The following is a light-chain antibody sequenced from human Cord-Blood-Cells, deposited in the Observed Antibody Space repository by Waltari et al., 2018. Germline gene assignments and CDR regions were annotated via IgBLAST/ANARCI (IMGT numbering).Light chain of an antibody. CDR1: SSDVGGYNY. CDR3: SSYAGSNNFV. Sequence: QSALTQPPSASGSPGQSVTISCTGTSSDVGGYNYVSWYQQHPGKAPKLMMYEGSKRPSGVPDRFSGYKSGNTASLTVAGLQAEDDADYYCSSYAGSNNFVFGTGTKVTVL. CDR2: EGS. J-gene: IGLJ1*01. V-gene: IGLV2-8*01.